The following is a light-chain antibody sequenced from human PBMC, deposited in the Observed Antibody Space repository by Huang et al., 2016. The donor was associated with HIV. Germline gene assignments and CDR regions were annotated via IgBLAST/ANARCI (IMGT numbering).Light chain of an antibody. CDR3: HQRRKWPQT. V-gene: IGKV3-11*01. CDR2: DTS. Sequence: EILLTQSPATLSVTPGETATLSCRASQSVGVYLGCYQQKPGQAPKLLIFDTSHRATDVPLRFSGNGSDTDFTLTITPLEPEDFAVYYCHQRRKWPQTFGQGTKLEI. J-gene: IGKJ2*01. CDR1: QSVGVY.